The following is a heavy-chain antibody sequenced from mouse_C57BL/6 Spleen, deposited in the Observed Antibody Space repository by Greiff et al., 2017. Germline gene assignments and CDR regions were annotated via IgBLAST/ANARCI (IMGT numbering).Heavy chain of an antibody. J-gene: IGHJ2*01. D-gene: IGHD2-1*01. CDR1: GYTFTSYT. V-gene: IGHV1-4*01. Sequence: VQLQQSGAELARPGASVKMSCKASGYTFTSYTMHWVNQRPGQGLEWIGYINPSSGYTKYNQKFKDKATLTADKSSSTAYMQLSSLTSEDSAVYYCAREIYYGLDYWGQGTTLTVSS. CDR3: AREIYYGLDY. CDR2: INPSSGYT.